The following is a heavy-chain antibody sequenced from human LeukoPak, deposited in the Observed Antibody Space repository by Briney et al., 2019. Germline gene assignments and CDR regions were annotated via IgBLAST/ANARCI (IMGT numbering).Heavy chain of an antibody. V-gene: IGHV3-30*18. D-gene: IGHD3-16*01. CDR2: ISYDGSNK. Sequence: PGGSLRLSCAASGFAFSTYAMNWVRQAPGKGQEWVAVISYDGSNKYYADSVKGRFTISRDNSKNTLYLQMNSLRAEDTAVYYCAKDWGPNYYYGMDVWGQGTTVTVSS. CDR3: AKDWGPNYYYGMDV. CDR1: GFAFSTYA. J-gene: IGHJ6*02.